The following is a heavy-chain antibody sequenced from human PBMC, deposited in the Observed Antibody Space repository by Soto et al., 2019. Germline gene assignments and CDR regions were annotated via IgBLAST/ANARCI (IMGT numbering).Heavy chain of an antibody. CDR3: ARDKRFLEWLSGMDV. V-gene: IGHV3-30-3*01. CDR1: GFTFSSYA. CDR2: ISYDGSNK. Sequence: GGSLRLSCAAFGFTFSSYAMHWVRQAPGKGLEWVAVISYDGSNKYYADSVKGRFTISRDNSKNTLYLQMNSLRAEDTAVYYCARDKRFLEWLSGMDVWGQGTTVTVSS. J-gene: IGHJ6*02. D-gene: IGHD3-3*01.